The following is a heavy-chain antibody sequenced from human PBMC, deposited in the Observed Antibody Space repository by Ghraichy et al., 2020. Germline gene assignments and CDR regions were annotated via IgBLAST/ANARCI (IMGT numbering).Heavy chain of an antibody. CDR1: GFSLRTSGLS. V-gene: IGHV2-5*02. CDR2: IYWDDDK. D-gene: IGHD3-10*01. Sequence: SGPTLVKPTQTLTLTCTFSGFSLRTSGLSVGWIRQPPGKALEWLALIYWDDDKRYSPSLKSRLTITKDTSKNQVVLTMTNMDPVDTATYYCALSFSVRGAADYWGQGTLVTISS. J-gene: IGHJ4*02. CDR3: ALSFSVRGAADY.